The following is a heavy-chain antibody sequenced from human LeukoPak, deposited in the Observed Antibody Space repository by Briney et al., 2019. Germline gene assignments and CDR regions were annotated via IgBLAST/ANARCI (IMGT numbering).Heavy chain of an antibody. CDR3: ARGGYRYEY. J-gene: IGHJ4*02. D-gene: IGHD5-12*01. CDR1: GFTFSSYW. V-gene: IGHV3-7*04. Sequence: GGSLRLSCAASGFTFSSYWMSWVRQAPGKGLEWVANIKEDGSERKYYEDSVKGRFTISRDNTKKSLYLQMNSLRAEDTAMYYCARGGYRYEYWGQGTLVTVSS. CDR2: IKEDGSERK.